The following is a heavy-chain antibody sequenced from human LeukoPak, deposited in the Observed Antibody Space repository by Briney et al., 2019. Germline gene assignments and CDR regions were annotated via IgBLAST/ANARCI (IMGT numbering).Heavy chain of an antibody. CDR2: INPNSGGT. Sequence: ASVKVSCKASGYTVTGYYMHWVRQAPGQGLEWMGWINPNSGGTNYAQKFQGRVTMTRDTSISTAYMELSRLRSDDTAVYYCASADYYGSGSSFDYWGQGTLVTVSS. D-gene: IGHD3-10*01. V-gene: IGHV1-2*02. J-gene: IGHJ4*02. CDR3: ASADYYGSGSSFDY. CDR1: GYTVTGYY.